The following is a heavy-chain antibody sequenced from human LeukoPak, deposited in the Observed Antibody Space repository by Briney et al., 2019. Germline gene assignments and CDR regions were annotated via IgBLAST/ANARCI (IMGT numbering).Heavy chain of an antibody. V-gene: IGHV3-7*01. D-gene: IGHD3-16*01. CDR3: ARDNRVGSYGDY. Sequence: GGSLRLSCAASGFTFSSYWMKWVRQAPGEGLEWVDNIKRDATERYYLDSVEGRFTISRDNAKNSLYMQMNSLRAEDTAIYYWARDNRVGSYGDYWGQGILVTVSS. CDR2: IKRDATER. J-gene: IGHJ4*01. CDR1: GFTFSSYW.